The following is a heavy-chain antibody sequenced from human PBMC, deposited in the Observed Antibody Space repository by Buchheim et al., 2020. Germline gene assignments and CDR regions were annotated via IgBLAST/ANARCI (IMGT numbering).Heavy chain of an antibody. CDR1: GFTFSSYS. CDR2: ISGSGGIT. Sequence: EVQLVESGGGLVKPGGSLRLSCAASGFTFSSYSMNWVRQAPGKGLEWVSSISGSGGITYYADSVKGRFTISRDNSKSTLFLQMNSLRAEDTAIYYCAKDAGIAAAGRGFDPWGQGTL. V-gene: IGHV3-23*04. J-gene: IGHJ5*02. D-gene: IGHD6-13*01. CDR3: AKDAGIAAAGRGFDP.